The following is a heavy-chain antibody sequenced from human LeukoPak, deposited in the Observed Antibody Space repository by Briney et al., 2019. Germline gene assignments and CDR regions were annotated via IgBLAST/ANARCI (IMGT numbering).Heavy chain of an antibody. CDR3: ARDPNRVDIVATTYNWFDP. CDR2: ISGDNGIT. D-gene: IGHD5-12*01. Sequence: GASVKVSCKASGYTFTSYGISWVRQAPGQGFVYMGWISGDNGITNYAQKFQGRVTLTTDTSTSTAYMELRSLRSDDTAVYYCARDPNRVDIVATTYNWFDPWGQGTLVTVSS. J-gene: IGHJ5*02. V-gene: IGHV1-18*01. CDR1: GYTFTSYG.